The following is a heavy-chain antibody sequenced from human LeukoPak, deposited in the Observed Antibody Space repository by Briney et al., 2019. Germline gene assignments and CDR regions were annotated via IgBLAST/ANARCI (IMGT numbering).Heavy chain of an antibody. D-gene: IGHD6-13*01. CDR2: IYTSGST. CDR1: GGSLSSYY. J-gene: IGHJ5*02. Sequence: SETLSHTRTVPGGSLSSYYWSWMRQPAGKGGEWIGRIYTSGSTNYNPSHKSRVTMSVDTSKNQFSLKLSLGTAADTAVYYCASYSSSWDGTLRFDPWGQGTLVTVSS. V-gene: IGHV4-4*07. CDR3: ASYSSSWDGTLRFDP.